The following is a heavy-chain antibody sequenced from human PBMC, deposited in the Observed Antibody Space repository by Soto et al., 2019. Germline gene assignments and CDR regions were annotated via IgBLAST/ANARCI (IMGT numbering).Heavy chain of an antibody. Sequence: EVQLLESWGGLVQPGGSLRLSCAASGFTFSSYAMNWVRQAPGKGLEWGSVISGSGGSTYYADAVKGRFTISRDNSKNTLYLQMNSLRAEDTAVYYCAKRTVGWYLDLWGRGTLVTVSS. CDR2: ISGSGGST. J-gene: IGHJ2*01. CDR3: AKRTVGWYLDL. D-gene: IGHD4-17*01. CDR1: GFTFSSYA. V-gene: IGHV3-23*01.